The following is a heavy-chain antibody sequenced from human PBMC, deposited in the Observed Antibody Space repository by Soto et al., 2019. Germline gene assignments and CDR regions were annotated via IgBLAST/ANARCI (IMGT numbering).Heavy chain of an antibody. D-gene: IGHD5-12*01. Sequence: ASVKVCCKASGYTFTSYGISWVRQAPGQGLEWMGWISAYNGNTNYAQKLQGRVTMTTDTSTSTAYMELRSLRSDDTAVYYCARDIPDIVATDGFDYWGQGTLVTVSS. CDR3: ARDIPDIVATDGFDY. V-gene: IGHV1-18*01. CDR1: GYTFTSYG. CDR2: ISAYNGNT. J-gene: IGHJ4*02.